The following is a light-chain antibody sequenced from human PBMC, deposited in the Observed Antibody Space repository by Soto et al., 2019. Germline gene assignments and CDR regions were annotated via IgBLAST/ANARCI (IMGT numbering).Light chain of an antibody. J-gene: IGKJ4*01. V-gene: IGKV3-20*01. CDR2: GAS. CDR3: QQYDSSPLT. Sequence: EIVLTQSPGTLSLSPGERDTHSCRASQTFTFSFLAWYQQNPGQAPRLLVSGASSRAADVSDRFSGSGSGTDFTLTISRLEPEDFAVYYCQQYDSSPLTFGGGTKVDIK. CDR1: QTFTFSF.